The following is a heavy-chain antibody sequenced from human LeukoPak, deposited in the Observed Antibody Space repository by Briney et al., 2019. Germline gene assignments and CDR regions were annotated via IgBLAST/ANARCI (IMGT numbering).Heavy chain of an antibody. V-gene: IGHV1-46*01. Sequence: ASVKVSCKASGYTFTTYYIHWVRQAPGQGLEWMGIINPSGGSTSYAQKFQGRVTMTRDTSTSTVYMELSSLRSEDTAVYYCARAATDSTVLTPLDYWGQGTLVTVSS. J-gene: IGHJ4*02. CDR1: GYTFTTYY. D-gene: IGHD4-23*01. CDR3: ARAATDSTVLTPLDY. CDR2: INPSGGST.